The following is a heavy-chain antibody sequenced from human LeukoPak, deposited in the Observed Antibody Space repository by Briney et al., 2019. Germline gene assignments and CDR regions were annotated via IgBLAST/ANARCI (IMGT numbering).Heavy chain of an antibody. CDR2: MNPNSGNT. Sequence: ASVKVSCKASGYTFTSYDINWVRQATGQGLEWMGWMNPNSGNTGYAQKFQGRVTMTRNTSISTAYMELSSLRSEDTAVYYCARVNLVGGATTFPYYYYYYMDVWGKGTTVTVSS. D-gene: IGHD1-26*01. CDR3: ARVNLVGGATTFPYYYYYYMDV. CDR1: GYTFTSYD. J-gene: IGHJ6*03. V-gene: IGHV1-8*01.